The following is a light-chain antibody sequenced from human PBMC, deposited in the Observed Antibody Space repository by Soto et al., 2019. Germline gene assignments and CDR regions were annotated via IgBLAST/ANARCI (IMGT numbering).Light chain of an antibody. V-gene: IGKV1-39*01. J-gene: IGKJ2*01. CDR2: TAS. CDR1: QNIRTY. Sequence: DIQVTQSPSSLSASVGDRVTITCRASQNIRTYLNWYQQRPGKPPKLLIHTASTLQSGVPSRFSGSGSGTDFTLTISSLQPEDFATYYCQQPYSTLNIFAQGTKLELK. CDR3: QQPYSTLNI.